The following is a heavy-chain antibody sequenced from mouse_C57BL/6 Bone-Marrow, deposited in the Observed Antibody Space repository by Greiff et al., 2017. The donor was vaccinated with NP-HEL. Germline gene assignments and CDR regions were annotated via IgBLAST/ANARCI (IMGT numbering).Heavy chain of an antibody. CDR2: SRNKANDYTT. Sequence: EVMLVESGGGLVQSGRSLRLSCATSGFTFSDFYMEWVRQAPGKGLEWIAASRNKANDYTTEYSASVKGRFIVSRDTSQSNLYLQMNALRAEDTAIYYCARDAGYGNYLDYWGQGTSVTVSS. V-gene: IGHV7-1*01. CDR1: GFTFSDFY. J-gene: IGHJ4*01. D-gene: IGHD2-1*01. CDR3: ARDAGYGNYLDY.